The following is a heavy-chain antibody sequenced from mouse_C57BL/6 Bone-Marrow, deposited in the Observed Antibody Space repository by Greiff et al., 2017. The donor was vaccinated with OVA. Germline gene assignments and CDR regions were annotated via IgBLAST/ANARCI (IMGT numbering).Heavy chain of an antibody. CDR3: ARGDYYGSRGYFDY. J-gene: IGHJ2*01. D-gene: IGHD1-1*01. Sequence: VQLQQSGPELVKPGASVKISCKASGYSFTSYYIHWVKQRPGQGLEWIGWIYPGGGNTKYNEKFKGKATLTADTSSSTAYMQLSSLTSEDSAVYYCARGDYYGSRGYFDYWGQGTTLTVSS. V-gene: IGHV1-66*01. CDR2: IYPGGGNT. CDR1: GYSFTSYY.